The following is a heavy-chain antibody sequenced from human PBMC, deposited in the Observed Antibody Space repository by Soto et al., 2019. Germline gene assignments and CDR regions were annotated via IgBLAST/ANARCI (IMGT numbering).Heavy chain of an antibody. CDR3: ARVSYCSGGSCYSLDYYYYMDV. Sequence: GASVKVSCKASGYTFTSYGISWVRQAPGQGLEWMGWISAYNGNTNYAQKLQGRVTMTTDTSTSTAYMELRSLRSDGTAVYYCARVSYCSGGSCYSLDYYYYMDVWGKGTTVTVSS. D-gene: IGHD2-15*01. CDR2: ISAYNGNT. CDR1: GYTFTSYG. V-gene: IGHV1-18*01. J-gene: IGHJ6*03.